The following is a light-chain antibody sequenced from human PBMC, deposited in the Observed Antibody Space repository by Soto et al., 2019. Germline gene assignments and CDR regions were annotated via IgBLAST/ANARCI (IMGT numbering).Light chain of an antibody. Sequence: DIQMTQSPSTLSASVGDRVTITCRASQSISSWLAWFQQKPGKAPKLLIFKASFLETGVPSRFSGTGSGTEFTLTISSLQPDDFATYYCQHYNSAPMYTVGQGTKLEIK. J-gene: IGKJ2*01. CDR3: QHYNSAPMYT. CDR2: KAS. CDR1: QSISSW. V-gene: IGKV1-5*03.